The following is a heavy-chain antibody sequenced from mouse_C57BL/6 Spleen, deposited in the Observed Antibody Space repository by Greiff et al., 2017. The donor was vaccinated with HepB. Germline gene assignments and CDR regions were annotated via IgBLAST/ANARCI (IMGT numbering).Heavy chain of an antibody. CDR1: GYTFTDYE. V-gene: IGHV1-15*01. D-gene: IGHD2-3*01. J-gene: IGHJ2*01. CDR2: IDPETGGT. Sequence: VKLQESGAELVRPGASVTLSCKASGYTFTDYEMHWVKQTPVHGLEWIGAIDPETGGTAYNQKFKGKAILTADKSSSTAYMELRSLTSEDSAVYYCTRGGGIGWLHFDYWGQGTTLTVSS. CDR3: TRGGGIGWLHFDY.